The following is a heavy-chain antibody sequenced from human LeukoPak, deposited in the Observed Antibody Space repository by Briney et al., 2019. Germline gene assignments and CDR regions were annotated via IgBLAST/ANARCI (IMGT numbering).Heavy chain of an antibody. D-gene: IGHD2-2*02. J-gene: IGHJ4*02. Sequence: PGGSLRLSCAASGFTFSSYSMNWVRQAPGKGLEWVSYISSSSSTIYYADSVKGRFTISRDNAKNSLYLLMNSLRAEDTAVYYCARELGYCSSTSCYTLGYWGQGTLVTVSS. CDR2: ISSSSSTI. CDR3: ARELGYCSSTSCYTLGY. V-gene: IGHV3-48*04. CDR1: GFTFSSYS.